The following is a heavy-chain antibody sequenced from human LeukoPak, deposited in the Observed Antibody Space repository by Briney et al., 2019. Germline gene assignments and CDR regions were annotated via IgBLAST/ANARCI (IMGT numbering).Heavy chain of an antibody. J-gene: IGHJ3*02. V-gene: IGHV4-59*01. CDR2: DYFSGNT. CDR1: GGSTSTYN. D-gene: IGHD1-14*01. Sequence: PSETLSDTRTVSGGSTSTYNWCWIRQPLEKRLEWIGYDYFSGNTNYTPSRQSRVTIAVDTSKNQFSLNLNSVTAAGTALYYCARVGTFAFDIWGQGTMVTVSS. CDR3: ARVGTFAFDI.